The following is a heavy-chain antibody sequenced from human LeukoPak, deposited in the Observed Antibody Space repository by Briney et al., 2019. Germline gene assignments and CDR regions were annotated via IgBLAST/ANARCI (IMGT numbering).Heavy chain of an antibody. CDR3: ARGADIVVVPAAIGGFDY. CDR1: GGSFSGYY. Sequence: PSETLSLTCAVYGGSFSGYYWSWIRQPPGKGLEWIGEINHSGSTNYNPSLKSRVTISVDTSKNQFPLKLSSVTAADTAVYYCARGADIVVVPAAIGGFDYWGQGTLVTVSS. CDR2: INHSGST. J-gene: IGHJ4*02. V-gene: IGHV4-34*01. D-gene: IGHD2-2*02.